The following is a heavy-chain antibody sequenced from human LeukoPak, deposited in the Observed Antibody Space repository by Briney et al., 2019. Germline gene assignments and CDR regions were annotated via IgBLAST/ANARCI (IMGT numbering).Heavy chain of an antibody. CDR1: GFTFSSYA. CDR3: ARDRVGATPNWFDP. Sequence: GGSLRLSCAASGFTFSSYAMHWVRQAPGKGLEWVSYISSSSSTIYYADSVKGRFTISRDNAKNSLYLQMNSLRAEDTAVCYCARDRVGATPNWFDPWGQGTLVTVSS. J-gene: IGHJ5*02. D-gene: IGHD1-26*01. V-gene: IGHV3-48*04. CDR2: ISSSSSTI.